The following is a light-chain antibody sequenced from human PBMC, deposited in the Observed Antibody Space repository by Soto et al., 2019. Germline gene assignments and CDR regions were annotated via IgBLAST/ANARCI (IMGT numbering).Light chain of an antibody. Sequence: DIQMTQFPSPLSASVGDRVTITCRASQNVNNWLAWYQHKPGKAPQLLIYDASVLETGVPSRFSGSGSGTEFTLAISGLQSDDFATYSCQHYNTYWTFGPGTKVDIK. J-gene: IGKJ1*01. CDR1: QNVNNW. V-gene: IGKV1-5*01. CDR3: QHYNTYWT. CDR2: DAS.